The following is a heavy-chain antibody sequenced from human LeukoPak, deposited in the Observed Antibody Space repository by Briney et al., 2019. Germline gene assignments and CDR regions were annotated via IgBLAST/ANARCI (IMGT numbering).Heavy chain of an antibody. CDR1: GFTFSSYA. V-gene: IGHV3-21*01. D-gene: IGHD1-26*01. CDR3: ARQFGGSYGY. Sequence: GGSLRLSCAAPGFTFSSYAMNWVRQAPGRGLEWVSSITTGSDIYYADSVKGRFTISRDNAKNSLYLDMNSLGAEDTAVYYCARQFGGSYGYWGQGTLVTVSS. CDR2: ITTGSDI. J-gene: IGHJ4*02.